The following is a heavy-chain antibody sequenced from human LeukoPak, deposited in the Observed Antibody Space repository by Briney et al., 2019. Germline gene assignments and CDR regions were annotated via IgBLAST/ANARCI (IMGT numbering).Heavy chain of an antibody. CDR2: IYYSGST. CDR1: GGSISSYY. Sequence: PSETVSLTCTVSGGSISSYYWSWIRQPPGKGLEWIGYIYYSGSTNCNPSLKSRVTISVDTSKNQFSLKLSSVTAADTAVYYCARDAGVLRYFDWSTDAFDIWGQGTMVTVSS. J-gene: IGHJ3*02. CDR3: ARDAGVLRYFDWSTDAFDI. D-gene: IGHD3-9*01. V-gene: IGHV4-59*01.